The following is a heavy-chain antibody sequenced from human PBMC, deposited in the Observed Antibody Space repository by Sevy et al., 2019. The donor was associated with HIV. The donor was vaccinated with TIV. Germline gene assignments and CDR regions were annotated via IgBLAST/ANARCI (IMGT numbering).Heavy chain of an antibody. J-gene: IGHJ6*03. CDR2: VSFSGTP. V-gene: IGHV4-39*01. D-gene: IGHD4-4*01. CDR3: ARRAYYSGNFSPNYYMDF. Sequence: SETLSLTYTVSGGSISSYGYQWAWIRQPPGNGLEWIGSVSFSGTPYYNPPLQSRFDISADMSKNQCHLKLNSVTAADTAVYFCARRAYYSGNFSPNYYMDFWGKGTTVTVSS. CDR1: GGSISSYGYQ.